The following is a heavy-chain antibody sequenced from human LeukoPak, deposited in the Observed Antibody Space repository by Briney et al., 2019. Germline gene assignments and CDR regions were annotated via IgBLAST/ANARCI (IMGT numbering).Heavy chain of an antibody. Sequence: GGSLRLSCAASGFIFNNYWMSWVRHAPGKGLEWVANIKQDGSEKYYVDSVKGRFTISRDNAKNSLYLQMNSLRAEDTAVYYCARAHRSRAFDYWGQGTLVTVSS. V-gene: IGHV3-7*01. CDR1: GFIFNNYW. J-gene: IGHJ4*02. CDR2: IKQDGSEK. CDR3: ARAHRSRAFDY. D-gene: IGHD1-14*01.